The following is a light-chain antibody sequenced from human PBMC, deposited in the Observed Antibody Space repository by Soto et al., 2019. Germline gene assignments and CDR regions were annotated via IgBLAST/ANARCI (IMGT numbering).Light chain of an antibody. CDR2: PAS. J-gene: IGKJ1*01. Sequence: EIVLTQSPATLSSFPGDRVTLSCRASQAVNTRLAWYQHKPGQTPRLLIYPASNMAAGVPARFSGSGSGTDFTLTISDVEPEDFAVNYCHQRQSTPRTFGQGTKVDIK. CDR1: QAVNTR. V-gene: IGKV3D-11*01. CDR3: HQRQSTPRT.